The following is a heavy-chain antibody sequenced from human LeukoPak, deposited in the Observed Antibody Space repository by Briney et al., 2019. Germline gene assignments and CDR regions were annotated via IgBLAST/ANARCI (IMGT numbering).Heavy chain of an antibody. D-gene: IGHD5-18*01. J-gene: IGHJ4*02. Sequence: GGSLRLSCAASGFTFDDYAMGWVRQAPGRGLEWVAGITGSGAGTYYADSVKGRSAISRDNSKNTLYLQMNSVRAEDTAVYYCAREVVGHVDTAMVLDYWGQGTLVTVSS. CDR2: ITGSGAGT. CDR3: AREVVGHVDTAMVLDY. V-gene: IGHV3-23*01. CDR1: GFTFDDYA.